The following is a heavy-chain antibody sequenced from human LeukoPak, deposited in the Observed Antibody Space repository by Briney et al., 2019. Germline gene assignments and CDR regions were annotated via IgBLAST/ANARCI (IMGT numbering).Heavy chain of an antibody. CDR3: ARDSSGWYHTTILDY. J-gene: IGHJ4*02. Sequence: GGSLRLSCAGSVFIFSDYSMGWVRQAPGKGLEWVSSITTSRDQYHADSVKGRFTVSRDNAKSSVYLQMDSLRADDTAVYYCARDSSGWYHTTILDYWGQGTLVTVSS. V-gene: IGHV3-21*06. D-gene: IGHD6-19*01. CDR2: ITTSRDQ. CDR1: VFIFSDYS.